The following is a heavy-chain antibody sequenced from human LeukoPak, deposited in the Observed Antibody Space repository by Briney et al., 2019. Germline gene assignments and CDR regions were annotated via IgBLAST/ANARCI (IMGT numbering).Heavy chain of an antibody. J-gene: IGHJ4*02. CDR3: ARGDDSSGYPTDY. Sequence: GGSLRLSCAASGFTFNNHAMIWVRQAPGKGLEWVSSISGSGAMTYYADSVEGRFTISRDNAMDTLYLQMNSLRAEDTAVYYCARGDDSSGYPTDYWGQGTLVTVSS. V-gene: IGHV3-23*01. CDR2: ISGSGAMT. D-gene: IGHD3-22*01. CDR1: GFTFNNHA.